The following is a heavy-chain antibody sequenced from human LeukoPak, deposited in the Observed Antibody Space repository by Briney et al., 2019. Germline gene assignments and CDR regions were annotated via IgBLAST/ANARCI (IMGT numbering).Heavy chain of an antibody. Sequence: GGSLRLSCAASGFTLGTYDMYWVRQAPGKGLEWVSVIYSGGSTHYADSVKGRFTISRDNSKNTLYLQMNSLRAEDTAVYYCARDPTYYSSSWYGTFFDYWGQGTLVTVSS. V-gene: IGHV3-66*01. CDR3: ARDPTYYSSSWYGTFFDY. D-gene: IGHD6-13*01. J-gene: IGHJ4*02. CDR2: IYSGGST. CDR1: GFTLGTYD.